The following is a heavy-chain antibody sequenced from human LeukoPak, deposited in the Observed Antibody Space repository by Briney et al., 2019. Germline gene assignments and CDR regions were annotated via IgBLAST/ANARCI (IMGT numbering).Heavy chain of an antibody. Sequence: GGSLRLSCAASGFNFNTYTMNWVRQAPGKGLEWVSSICYDSSYIYYADAVHGRFTVSRDNAKYSLYLQMNSLRAEDTAVYYCVRGSYRAYDYWGQGSLVTVSS. V-gene: IGHV3-21*01. J-gene: IGHJ4*02. CDR2: ICYDSSYI. CDR3: VRGSYRAYDY. D-gene: IGHD4-17*01. CDR1: GFNFNTYT.